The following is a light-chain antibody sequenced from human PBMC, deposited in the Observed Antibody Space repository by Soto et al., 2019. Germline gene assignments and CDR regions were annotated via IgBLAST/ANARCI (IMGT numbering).Light chain of an antibody. CDR3: RSYTSSNNLYV. V-gene: IGLV2-14*01. Sequence: QSALTQPASVSGSPGQSITISCTGTSSDVGGYNYVSWYQHHPGNAPKLMIFEVTNRPSGISNRYTGCKSGNTASLTISGLQAEDEADYYCRSYTSSNNLYVFGTGTKVTVL. J-gene: IGLJ1*01. CDR2: EVT. CDR1: SSDVGGYNY.